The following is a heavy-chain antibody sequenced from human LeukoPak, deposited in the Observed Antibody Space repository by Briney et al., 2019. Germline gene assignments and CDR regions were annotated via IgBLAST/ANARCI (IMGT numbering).Heavy chain of an antibody. CDR3: ARGYYDSSDYEYFQH. V-gene: IGHV1-2*02. D-gene: IGHD3-22*01. CDR1: GYTFTCYY. Sequence: ASVKVSCKASGYTFTCYYMHWVRQAPGQGLEWMGIINPSGGGTNYAQKFQGRVTMTRDTSISTAYMELNRLRSDDTAIFYCARGYYDSSDYEYFQHWGQGTLVTVSS. J-gene: IGHJ1*01. CDR2: INPSGGGT.